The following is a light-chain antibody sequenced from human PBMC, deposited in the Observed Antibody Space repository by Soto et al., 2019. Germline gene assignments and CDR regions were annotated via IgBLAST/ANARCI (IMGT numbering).Light chain of an antibody. Sequence: EIVLTQSPDTLSLSPWERATLSCMASQSVRSSYLAWHQQKPGQAPRLLIYAASSRATGIPERFSGSGSGTDFTLTISRLEPEDFAVYYCHQYGSSPWTFGQGTKVEIK. J-gene: IGKJ1*01. V-gene: IGKV3-20*01. CDR1: QSVRSSY. CDR2: AAS. CDR3: HQYGSSPWT.